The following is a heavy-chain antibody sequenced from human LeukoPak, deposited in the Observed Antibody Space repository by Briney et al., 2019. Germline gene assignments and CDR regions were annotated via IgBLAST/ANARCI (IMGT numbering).Heavy chain of an antibody. V-gene: IGHV3-30*02. CDR3: AKDLERHIVVVTASAVDY. CDR1: GFTFSTYG. D-gene: IGHD2-21*02. CDR2: IWYGGSNT. Sequence: SGGSLRLSCAASGFTFSTYGMHWVRQAPGKGLEWVAVIWYGGSNTYYADSVKGRFTISRDNSKNTLYLQMNSLRAEDTAVYYCAKDLERHIVVVTASAVDYWGQGTLVTVSS. J-gene: IGHJ4*02.